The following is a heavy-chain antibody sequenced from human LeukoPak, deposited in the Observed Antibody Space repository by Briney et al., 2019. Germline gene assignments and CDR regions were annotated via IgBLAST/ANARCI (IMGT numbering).Heavy chain of an antibody. J-gene: IGHJ4*02. CDR2: IRSKANSYAT. CDR3: TSCGGDCYSGFDY. CDR1: GFTFSGSA. V-gene: IGHV3-73*01. D-gene: IGHD2-21*02. Sequence: GGSLRLSCAASGFTFSGSAMHWVRQASGKGLGWVGRIRSKANSYATAYAASVKGRFTISRDDSKNTAYLQMNSLKTEDTAVYYCTSCGGDCYSGFDYWGQGTLVTVSS.